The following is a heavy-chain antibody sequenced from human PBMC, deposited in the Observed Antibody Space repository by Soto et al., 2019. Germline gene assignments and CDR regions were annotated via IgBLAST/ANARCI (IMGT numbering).Heavy chain of an antibody. J-gene: IGHJ4*02. CDR3: AKAISGYNAPLDH. CDR2: IYYSGST. V-gene: IGHV4-39*01. Sequence: SETLSLTCTVSGGSISSSSYYWGWIRQPPGKGLEWIGSIYYSGSTYYNPSLKSRVTISVDTSKNQFSLKLSSVTAADTAVYYCAKAISGYNAPLDHWGQGTRVTVSS. CDR1: GGSISSSSYY. D-gene: IGHD5-12*01.